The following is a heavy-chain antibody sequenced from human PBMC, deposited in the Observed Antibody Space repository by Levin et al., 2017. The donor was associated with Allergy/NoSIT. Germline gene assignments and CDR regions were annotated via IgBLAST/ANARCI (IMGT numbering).Heavy chain of an antibody. Sequence: ASVKVSCKASGYTFTGYYIHWVRQAPGQGLEWMGWINPDIGNTNYVQKFQGRVTMTRDTSISTAYMELSRLRSDDTAVYYCARQSLLWFGELLSTTPRPFDYWGQGTLVTVSS. J-gene: IGHJ4*02. V-gene: IGHV1-2*02. D-gene: IGHD3-10*01. CDR2: INPDIGNT. CDR1: GYTFTGYY. CDR3: ARQSLLWFGELLSTTPRPFDY.